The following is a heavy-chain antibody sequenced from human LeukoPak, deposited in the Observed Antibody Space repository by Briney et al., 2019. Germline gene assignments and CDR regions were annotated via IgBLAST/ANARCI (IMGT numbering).Heavy chain of an antibody. D-gene: IGHD5-12*01. CDR3: ARGTFQRGYSGYEIDY. CDR1: GYTFTSYD. CDR2: MNPNRGNT. Sequence: ASVKVSCKASGYTFTSYDINWVRQATGQGLEGMGWMNPNRGNTGYAQKFQGRVTITRNTSISTAYMELSSLRSEDTAVYYCARGTFQRGYSGYEIDYWGQGTLVTVSS. V-gene: IGHV1-8*03. J-gene: IGHJ4*02.